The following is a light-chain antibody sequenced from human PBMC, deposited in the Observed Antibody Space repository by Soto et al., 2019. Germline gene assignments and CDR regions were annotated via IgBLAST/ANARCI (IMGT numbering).Light chain of an antibody. CDR2: GAS. J-gene: IGKJ2*01. CDR1: QSVRNNY. CDR3: QRYGSSPPHT. V-gene: IGKV3-20*01. Sequence: EIVLTQSPGTLSLYPGEGATLSCRASQSVRNNYLAWYQQKPGQAPRLLISGASSRATGVPDRFSGSGSGTDFTLTISRLESEDFAVYYCQRYGSSPPHTFGQGTRLEIK.